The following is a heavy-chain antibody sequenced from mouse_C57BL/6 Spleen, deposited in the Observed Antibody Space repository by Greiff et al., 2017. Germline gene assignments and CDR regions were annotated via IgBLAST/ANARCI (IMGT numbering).Heavy chain of an antibody. V-gene: IGHV1-80*01. Sequence: VQLQQSGAELVKPGASVKISCKASGYAFSSYWMNWVKQRPGKGLEWIGQIYPGDGDTNYNGTFKGKATLPADKSSSTAYMQLSSLTSEDSAVYFCARGGIYYDYDVAMDYWGQGTSVTVAS. D-gene: IGHD2-4*01. CDR3: ARGGIYYDYDVAMDY. CDR2: IYPGDGDT. CDR1: GYAFSSYW. J-gene: IGHJ4*01.